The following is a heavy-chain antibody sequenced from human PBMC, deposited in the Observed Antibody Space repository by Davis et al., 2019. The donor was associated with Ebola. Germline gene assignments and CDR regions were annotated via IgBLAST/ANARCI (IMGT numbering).Heavy chain of an antibody. V-gene: IGHV3-7*01. Sequence: PGGSLRLSCAASGFTFSSYWMSWVRQAPGKGLEWVANIKQDGSEKYYVDSVKGRFTISRDNAKNSLYLQMNSLRAEDTAVYYCAREPGITMVQGGFDYWGQGTLVTVSS. CDR1: GFTFSSYW. CDR2: IKQDGSEK. CDR3: AREPGITMVQGGFDY. D-gene: IGHD3-10*01. J-gene: IGHJ4*02.